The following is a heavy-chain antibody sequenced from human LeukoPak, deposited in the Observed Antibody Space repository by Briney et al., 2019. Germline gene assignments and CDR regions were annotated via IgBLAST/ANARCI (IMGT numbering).Heavy chain of an antibody. D-gene: IGHD3-22*01. CDR2: INPNSGGA. Sequence: APVKVSCKASGYIFTGYYLHWVRQAPGQGLEWMGWINPNSGGADYVQKFQGRVTMTRDTSISTAYMELRSLRSDDTAVYYCARAYKYYYDSSGYLGDYWGQGTLVTVSS. CDR3: ARAYKYYYDSSGYLGDY. CDR1: GYIFTGYY. V-gene: IGHV1-2*02. J-gene: IGHJ4*02.